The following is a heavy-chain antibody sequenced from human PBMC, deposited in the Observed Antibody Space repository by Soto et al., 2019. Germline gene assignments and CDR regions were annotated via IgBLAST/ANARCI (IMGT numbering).Heavy chain of an antibody. Sequence: SETLSLTCTVSGGSVSSGSYYWSWIRQPPGKGLEWIGYIYHSGSTNYNPSLKSRVTMSVDVSKNHFSLKLNSVTAADTAVYYCAGGTDGKKVAYWGQGALVTVSS. D-gene: IGHD5-12*01. V-gene: IGHV4-61*03. CDR2: IYHSGST. CDR3: AGGTDGKKVAY. J-gene: IGHJ4*02. CDR1: GGSVSSGSYY.